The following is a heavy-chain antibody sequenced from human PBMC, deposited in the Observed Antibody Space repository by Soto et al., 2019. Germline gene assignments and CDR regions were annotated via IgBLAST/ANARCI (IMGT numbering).Heavy chain of an antibody. V-gene: IGHV3-30-3*01. J-gene: IGHJ6*02. Sequence: PXGSLRLSCAASGYTFSSFAMHWVRKAPGKGLEWVAVTSYDGSNKYYPDSVRGRFTIARDNSKNTLYLQMNSLRAEDAAVYFCARDVRRFSGMDAWGPGTTVTVSS. CDR2: TSYDGSNK. CDR1: GYTFSSFA. D-gene: IGHD2-8*01. CDR3: ARDVRRFSGMDA.